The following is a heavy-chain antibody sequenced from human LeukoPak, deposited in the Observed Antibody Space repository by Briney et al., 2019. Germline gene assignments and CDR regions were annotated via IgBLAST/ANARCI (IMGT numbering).Heavy chain of an antibody. D-gene: IGHD5-12*01. CDR1: GFTVSSNY. CDR3: ARDSGYTGSDAFDI. Sequence: SGGSLRLSCAASGFTVSSNYMSWVRQAPGKGLEWVSVIYSAGRTYYADSVKGRFTISRDNSKNTLYLQMDSLRTEDTAVYYCARDSGYTGSDAFDIWGQGTMVTVSS. J-gene: IGHJ3*02. V-gene: IGHV3-66*02. CDR2: IYSAGRT.